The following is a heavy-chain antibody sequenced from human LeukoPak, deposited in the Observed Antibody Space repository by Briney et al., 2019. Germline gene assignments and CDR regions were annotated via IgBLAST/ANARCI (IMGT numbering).Heavy chain of an antibody. D-gene: IGHD1-1*01. V-gene: IGHV3-30-3*01. CDR1: GFTFSSHL. CDR3: ARGRLNSYFDY. J-gene: IGHJ4*02. CDR2: ISYDGSNK. Sequence: GGSLRLSCAASGFTFSSHLMHWVRQAPGRGLEWVAVISYDGSNKYYADSVKGRFTISRDNSKNTLYLQMNSLRAEDTAVYYCARGRLNSYFDYWGQGTLVTVSS.